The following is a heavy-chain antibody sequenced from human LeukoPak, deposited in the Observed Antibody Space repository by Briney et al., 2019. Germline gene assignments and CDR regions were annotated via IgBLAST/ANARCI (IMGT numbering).Heavy chain of an antibody. CDR3: ARWEYSSSTIGGYYYMDV. CDR2: INPNSGGT. V-gene: IGHV1-2*02. J-gene: IGHJ6*03. CDR1: GYTFTGYY. Sequence: ASVTVSCKASGYTFTGYYMHWVRQAPGQGLEWMGWINPNSGGTNYAQKFQGRVTMTRDTSISTAYMELSRLRSDDTAVYYCARWEYSSSTIGGYYYMDVWGKGTTVTVSS. D-gene: IGHD6-6*01.